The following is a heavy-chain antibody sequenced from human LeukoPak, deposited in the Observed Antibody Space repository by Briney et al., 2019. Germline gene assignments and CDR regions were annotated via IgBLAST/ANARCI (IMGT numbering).Heavy chain of an antibody. V-gene: IGHV7-4-1*02. D-gene: IGHD4-17*01. CDR2: INTNTGNP. Sequence: ASVKVSCKTSGYTFISYAINWVRQAPGQGLEWMGWINTNTGNPTYAQGFTGRFVFSLDTSVSTTYLQISSLATEDTAIYYCARSNNDGDYLGVGFDYWGQGALVTVSS. CDR1: GYTFISYA. CDR3: ARSNNDGDYLGVGFDY. J-gene: IGHJ4*02.